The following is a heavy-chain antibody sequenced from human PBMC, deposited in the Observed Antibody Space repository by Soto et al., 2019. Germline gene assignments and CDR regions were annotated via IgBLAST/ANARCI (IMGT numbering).Heavy chain of an antibody. Sequence: ASVKGSCTASGYTFTSYGISWVRQAPGQGLEWMGWISAYNGNTNYAQKLQGRVTMTTDTSTSTAYMELRSLRSDDTAVYYCARDLTVEYSSGWYTIDYWGQGTLVTVSS. CDR2: ISAYNGNT. J-gene: IGHJ4*02. CDR1: GYTFTSYG. CDR3: ARDLTVEYSSGWYTIDY. D-gene: IGHD6-19*01. V-gene: IGHV1-18*01.